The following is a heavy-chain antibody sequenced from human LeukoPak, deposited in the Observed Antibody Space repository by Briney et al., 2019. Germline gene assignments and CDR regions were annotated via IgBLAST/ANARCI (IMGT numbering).Heavy chain of an antibody. CDR3: ARQFDP. V-gene: IGHV4-59*08. CDR1: GDSITSISSYY. Sequence: PSETLSLTCTVSGDSITSISSYYSSWIRQPPGKGLEWIGLIYYSGTTNYNPSLRSRVTISLDTSKNQFSLKLTSVTAADTAVYYCARQFDPWGQGTLVTVSS. CDR2: IYYSGTT. J-gene: IGHJ5*02.